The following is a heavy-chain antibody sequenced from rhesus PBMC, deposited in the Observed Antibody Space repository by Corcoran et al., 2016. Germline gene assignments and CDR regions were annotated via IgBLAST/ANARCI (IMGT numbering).Heavy chain of an antibody. D-gene: IGHD6-25*01. CDR2: IYGSSTST. J-gene: IGHJ4*01. CDR3: AIGYSGSSFDY. CDR1: GGSISDSYR. V-gene: IGHV4S10*01. Sequence: QVQLQESGPGVVKPSETLSLTCAVSGGSISDSYRWSWLRQPPGKGLEWIGYIYGSSTSTNYNPSLQSRVTISKDASKDQFSLKLSSVTAADTAVYYCAIGYSGSSFDYWGQGVLVTVSS.